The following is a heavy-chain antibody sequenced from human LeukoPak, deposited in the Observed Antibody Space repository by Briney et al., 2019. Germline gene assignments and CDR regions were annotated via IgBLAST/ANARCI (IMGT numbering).Heavy chain of an antibody. J-gene: IGHJ4*02. V-gene: IGHV1-69*05. Sequence: SVKVSCTASGGTFSSYAISWVRQAPGQGLEWMGGIIPIFGTANYAQKFQGRVTITTDESTSTAYMELSSLRSEDTAVYYCARRPYYYGSGSYYPFDYWGQGTLVTVSS. CDR3: ARRPYYYGSGSYYPFDY. CDR2: IIPIFGTA. D-gene: IGHD3-10*01. CDR1: GGTFSSYA.